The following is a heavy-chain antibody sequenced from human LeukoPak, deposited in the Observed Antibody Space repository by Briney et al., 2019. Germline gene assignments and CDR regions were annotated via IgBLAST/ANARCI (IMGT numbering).Heavy chain of an antibody. V-gene: IGHV3-23*01. CDR1: GFTFSSYA. CDR3: AKDQDYYGSGSPFDY. Sequence: PGGSLRLSCAAPGFTFSSYAMSWVRQAPGKGLEWVSAISGSGGSTYYADSVKGRFTISRDNSKNTLYLQMNSLRAEDTAVYYCAKDQDYYGSGSPFDYWGQGTLVTVSS. CDR2: ISGSGGST. D-gene: IGHD3-10*01. J-gene: IGHJ4*02.